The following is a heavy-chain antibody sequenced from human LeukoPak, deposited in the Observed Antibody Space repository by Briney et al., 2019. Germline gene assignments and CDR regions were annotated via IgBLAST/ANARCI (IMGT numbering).Heavy chain of an antibody. Sequence: SETLSLTCAVYGGSFSGYYWSWIRQPPGKGLERIGEINHSGSTNYNPSLKSRVTISVDTSKNQFSLKLSSVTAADTAVYYWASLMSSSWNNWFDPWGQGTLVTVSS. CDR2: INHSGST. V-gene: IGHV4-34*01. CDR1: GGSFSGYY. J-gene: IGHJ5*02. CDR3: ASLMSSSWNNWFDP. D-gene: IGHD6-13*01.